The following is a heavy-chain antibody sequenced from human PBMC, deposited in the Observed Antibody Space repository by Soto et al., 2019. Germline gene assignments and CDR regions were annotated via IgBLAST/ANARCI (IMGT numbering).Heavy chain of an antibody. CDR1: GFTFSSYN. Sequence: PGGSLRLSCAASGFTFSSYNMNWVRQAPGKGLEWVSYISSSSNTIYYVDSVKGRFTISRDNAKNSLYLQMNSLRDEDTAAYYCARDLRPRDGYNPNWFDPWGQGTLVTVSS. J-gene: IGHJ5*02. D-gene: IGHD5-12*01. CDR2: ISSSSNTI. CDR3: ARDLRPRDGYNPNWFDP. V-gene: IGHV3-48*02.